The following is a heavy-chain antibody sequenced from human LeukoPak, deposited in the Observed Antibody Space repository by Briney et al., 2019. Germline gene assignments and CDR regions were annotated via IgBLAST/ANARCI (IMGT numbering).Heavy chain of an antibody. CDR3: ARDALVWFGEPASCDH. V-gene: IGHV1-46*01. D-gene: IGHD3-10*01. CDR2: INPSGGST. Sequence: ASVKVSCKASGYTFTSYYMHWVRQAPGQGLEWMGIINPSGGSTSYAQKFQGRVTMTRDTSTSTVYMELSSLRSEDTAVYYCARDALVWFGEPASCDHWGQGTLVTVSS. CDR1: GYTFTSYY. J-gene: IGHJ4*02.